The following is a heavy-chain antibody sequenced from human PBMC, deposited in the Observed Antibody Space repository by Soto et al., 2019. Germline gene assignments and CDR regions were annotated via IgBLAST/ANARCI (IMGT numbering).Heavy chain of an antibody. CDR3: ARDDDFGANGLDY. V-gene: IGHV3-33*01. Sequence: QVRLVESGGGVVQPGTALRLSCAASGFTFSRYGMHWVRQAPGEGMEWMAVILNDGSDRDHADSVKDRFTISRDNSKNMQYLQMHSLGVEDTAMYYCARDDDFGANGLDYWGQGAPVTVSS. J-gene: IGHJ4*02. CDR1: GFTFSRYG. CDR2: ILNDGSDR. D-gene: IGHD3-10*01.